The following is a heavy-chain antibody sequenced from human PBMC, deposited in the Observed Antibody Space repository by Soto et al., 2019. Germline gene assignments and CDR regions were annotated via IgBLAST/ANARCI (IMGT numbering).Heavy chain of an antibody. D-gene: IGHD2-2*01. CDR1: GYTFSNYG. J-gene: IGHJ5*02. CDR2: ISLYSDGT. V-gene: IGHV1-18*01. CDR3: ARVVPGVEAWFGP. Sequence: QVQLVQSGGEVKRPGASVKVSCKTSGYTFSNYGITWVRQAPGQPLEWLGWISLYSDGTNYAQKFQGRVYMTTDTSTTTAYMELRSLRSDDTAVYYCARVVPGVEAWFGPWGQGTLVTVSS.